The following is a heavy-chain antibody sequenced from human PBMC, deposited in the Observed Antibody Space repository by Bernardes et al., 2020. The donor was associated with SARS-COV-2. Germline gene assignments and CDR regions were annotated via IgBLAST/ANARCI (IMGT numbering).Heavy chain of an antibody. CDR2: IHYTGCT. Sequence: SETLSLTCTVSGDSVNRGFYYWSWIRQSPGKGLEWIGNIHYTGCTIYNPSLKSRVTISMDTSKNTLYLQMNSLRAEDTAVYYCARDGGWDEAAPTYHYYYYYGMDVWGQGTTVTVSS. V-gene: IGHV4-61*01. D-gene: IGHD1-26*01. J-gene: IGHJ6*02. CDR3: ARDGGWDEAAPTYHYYYYYGMDV. CDR1: GDSVNRGFYY.